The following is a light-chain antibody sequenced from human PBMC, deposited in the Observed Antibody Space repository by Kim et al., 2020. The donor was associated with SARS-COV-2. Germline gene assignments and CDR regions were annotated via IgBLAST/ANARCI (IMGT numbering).Light chain of an antibody. CDR2: VNSDGSH. J-gene: IGLJ3*02. CDR1: SGHSTYA. Sequence: ASVKLTCTLSSGHSTYAIAWHQQQPEKGPRYLMKVNSDGSHSKGDGIPDRFSGSSSGTERYLTISSLQSEDEGDYYCQTWGTGIRVFGGGTQLTVL. CDR3: QTWGTGIRV. V-gene: IGLV4-69*01.